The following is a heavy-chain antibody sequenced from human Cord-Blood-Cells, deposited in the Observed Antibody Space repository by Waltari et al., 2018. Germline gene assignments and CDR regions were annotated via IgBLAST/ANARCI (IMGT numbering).Heavy chain of an antibody. CDR1: GFTFSSYW. V-gene: IGHV3-7*01. D-gene: IGHD6-6*01. Sequence: EVQLVESGGGLVQPGGSLRRSGAASGFTFSSYWLSWVRQAPGKGLEWVANIKQDGSEKYYVDSVKGRFTISRDNAKNSLYLQMNSLRAEDTAVYYCARGRSSFFDYWGQGTLVTVSS. J-gene: IGHJ4*02. CDR2: IKQDGSEK. CDR3: ARGRSSFFDY.